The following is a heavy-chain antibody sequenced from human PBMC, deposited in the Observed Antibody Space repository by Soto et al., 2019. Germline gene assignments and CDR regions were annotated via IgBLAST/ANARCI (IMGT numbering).Heavy chain of an antibody. CDR1: GFTFSSYA. Sequence: LRLSCAASGFTFSSYAISWVRQAPGKGLEWVSAISGSGGSTYYADSVKGRFTISRDNSKNTLYLQMNSLRAEDTAVYYCAKDFYYYDSSASYWGQGTLVTVSS. D-gene: IGHD3-22*01. CDR3: AKDFYYYDSSASY. J-gene: IGHJ4*02. V-gene: IGHV3-23*01. CDR2: ISGSGGST.